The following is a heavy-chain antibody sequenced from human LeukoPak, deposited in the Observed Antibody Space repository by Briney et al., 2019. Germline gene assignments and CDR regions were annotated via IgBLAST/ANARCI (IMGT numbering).Heavy chain of an antibody. CDR2: IFYSGST. D-gene: IGHD3-10*01. CDR3: ARDQYYYGSGSYHRYDY. CDR1: GGSISGYY. Sequence: SETLSLTCTVSGGSISGYYWSWIRQPPGKGLEWIGYIFYSGSTNYNPSLKSRVTISVDTSKNQFSLKLSSVTAADTAVYYCARDQYYYGSGSYHRYDYWGQGTLVTVSS. J-gene: IGHJ4*02. V-gene: IGHV4-59*12.